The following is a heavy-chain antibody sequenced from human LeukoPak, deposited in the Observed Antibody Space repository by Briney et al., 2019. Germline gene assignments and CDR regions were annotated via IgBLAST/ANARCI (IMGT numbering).Heavy chain of an antibody. Sequence: GGSLRLSCAASGFTVSSNYMSWVRQAPGKGLEWVSVIYSGGSTYYADSVKGRFTISRDNSKNTLYLQMNSLRAEDTAVYYCAKVIQWELLLGFDYWGQGTLVTVSS. CDR1: GFTVSSNY. J-gene: IGHJ4*02. D-gene: IGHD1-26*01. CDR2: IYSGGST. CDR3: AKVIQWELLLGFDY. V-gene: IGHV3-53*05.